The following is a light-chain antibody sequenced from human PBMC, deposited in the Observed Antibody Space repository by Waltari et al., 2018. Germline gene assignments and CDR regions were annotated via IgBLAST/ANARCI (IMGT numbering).Light chain of an antibody. V-gene: IGKV4-1*01. Sequence: DIVMTQSPDSLAVSLGERATINCKSSQSVLYSSNNKNYLTWYQHKPGQPPKLLIYWASTRESGVADRFSGSGSGTDFTLTISSLQAEDVAVYYCQQYYSSPRTFGGGTKVEIK. J-gene: IGKJ4*01. CDR1: QSVLYSSNNKNY. CDR3: QQYYSSPRT. CDR2: WAS.